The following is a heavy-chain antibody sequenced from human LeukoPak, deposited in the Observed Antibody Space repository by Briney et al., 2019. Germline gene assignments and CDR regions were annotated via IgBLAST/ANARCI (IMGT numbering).Heavy chain of an antibody. CDR3: ARVRYDYVWGSYRPAFDY. V-gene: IGHV4-59*01. Sequence: PSETLSHTCTVSGGSISSYYWSWIRQPPGKGLEWIGYIYYSGSTNYNASLKSRVTISLDASKNQFSMKLSSVTAADTAVYYCARVRYDYVWGSYRPAFDYWGQGTLVTVSS. CDR2: IYYSGST. CDR1: GGSISSYY. D-gene: IGHD3-16*02. J-gene: IGHJ4*02.